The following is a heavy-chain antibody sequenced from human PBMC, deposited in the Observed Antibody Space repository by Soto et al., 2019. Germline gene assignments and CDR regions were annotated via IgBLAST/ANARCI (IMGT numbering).Heavy chain of an antibody. V-gene: IGHV1-3*01. D-gene: IGHD6-19*01. CDR3: ARAVAVPADFDY. CDR1: GYTFTGYA. Sequence: ASVKVSCKASGYTFTGYAMHWVRQAPGQRLEWMGWINAGNGNTKYSQMFQGRVTITRDTSASTAYMELSSLRSEDTAVYYCARAVAVPADFDYWGQGTLVTVSS. CDR2: INAGNGNT. J-gene: IGHJ4*02.